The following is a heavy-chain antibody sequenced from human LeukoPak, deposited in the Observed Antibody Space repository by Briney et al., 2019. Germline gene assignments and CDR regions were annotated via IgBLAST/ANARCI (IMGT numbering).Heavy chain of an antibody. Sequence: SETLSLTCTVSGSSISSYYWSWIRQPPGKGLEWIGYIYYSGSTNYNPSLKSRVTISVDKSKNQFSLKLSSVTAADTAVYYCARAGYSYGLNWFDPWGQGTLVTVSS. CDR1: GSSISSYY. CDR2: IYYSGST. CDR3: ARAGYSYGLNWFDP. D-gene: IGHD5-18*01. V-gene: IGHV4-59*12. J-gene: IGHJ5*02.